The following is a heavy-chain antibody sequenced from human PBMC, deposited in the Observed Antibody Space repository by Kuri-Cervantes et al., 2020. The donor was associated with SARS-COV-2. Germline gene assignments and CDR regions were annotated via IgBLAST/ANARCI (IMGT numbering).Heavy chain of an antibody. CDR1: GGSVSSGSYY. CDR3: ARHRWFDP. CDR2: INHSGST. J-gene: IGHJ5*02. Sequence: SETLSLTCTVSGGSVSSGSYYWSWIRQPPGKGLEWIGEINHSGSTNYNPSLKSRVTISVDTSKNQLSLKLSSVTAADTAVYYCARHRWFDPWGQGTLVTVSS. V-gene: IGHV4-39*01.